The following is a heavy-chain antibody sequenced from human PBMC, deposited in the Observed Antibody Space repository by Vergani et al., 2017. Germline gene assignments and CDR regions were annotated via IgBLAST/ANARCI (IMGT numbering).Heavy chain of an antibody. D-gene: IGHD2-21*01. J-gene: IGHJ4*02. CDR3: ARGALWWLRQIDS. CDR1: GDSMNTYY. V-gene: IGHV4-59*01. CDR2: IYDSGDT. Sequence: QVQLQESGPGLVKPSETLSLTRSVSGDSMNTYYWTWIRQPPGKGLEWIGYIYDSGDTKYNPFLKSRVTMSLDTSKNQFSLNLYSVTAADTAVYYCARGALWWLRQIDSWGQGTLVTVSS.